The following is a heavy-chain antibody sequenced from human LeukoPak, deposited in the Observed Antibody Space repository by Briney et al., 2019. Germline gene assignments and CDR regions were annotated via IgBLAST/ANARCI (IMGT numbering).Heavy chain of an antibody. V-gene: IGHV4-34*01. D-gene: IGHD2-2*01. J-gene: IGHJ4*02. CDR2: INHSGST. CDR1: GGSFSGYY. CDR3: ARQRSLYCSSTSCYPYYFDY. Sequence: SETLSLTCAVYGGSFSGYYWNWIRQPPGKGLEWIGEINHSGSTNYNPSLKSRVTISVDTSKNQFSLKLSSVTAADTAVYYCARQRSLYCSSTSCYPYYFDYWGQGTLVTVSS.